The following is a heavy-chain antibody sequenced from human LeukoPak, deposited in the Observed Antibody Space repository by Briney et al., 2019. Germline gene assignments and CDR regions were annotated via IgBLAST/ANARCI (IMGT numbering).Heavy chain of an antibody. CDR1: GFTFSDYY. CDR3: AKDSGYYGSGSYYNPLY. CDR2: ISSSGDTI. Sequence: PGGSLRLSCAASGFTFSDYYMSWIRQAPGKGLEWVSYISSSGDTIFYADSVKGRFTISRDSAKNSLYLQMNSLRAGDTAMYYCAKDSGYYGSGSYYNPLYWGQGTLVTVSS. V-gene: IGHV3-11*04. J-gene: IGHJ4*02. D-gene: IGHD3-10*01.